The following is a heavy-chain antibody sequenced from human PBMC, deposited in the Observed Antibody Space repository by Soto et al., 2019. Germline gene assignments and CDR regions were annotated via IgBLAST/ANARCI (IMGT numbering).Heavy chain of an antibody. V-gene: IGHV1-18*01. CDR2: ISTSKGNT. J-gene: IGHJ4*02. CDR3: ARDQRRNFDY. Sequence: ASVKVSCKASGYKFTSNGISWVRQAPEQGLEWMGWISTSKGNTNYAQKFQGRVTMTTDTSTSTAYMELRSLRSDDTAVYYCARDQRRNFDYWGQGTLVTVSS. CDR1: GYKFTSNG.